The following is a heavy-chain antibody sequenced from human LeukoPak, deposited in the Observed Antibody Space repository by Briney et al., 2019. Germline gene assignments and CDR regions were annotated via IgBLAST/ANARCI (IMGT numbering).Heavy chain of an antibody. CDR3: VTHGSGWYGFKLDH. V-gene: IGHV3-66*01. D-gene: IGHD6-19*01. J-gene: IGHJ4*02. CDR1: GFTVSTNY. Sequence: PGGSLRLSCAASGFTVSTNYMTWVRQAPGKGLEWVSVIYSGGSTYYADSIKGRFTTSRDTSKNTLYLQMNSLRAEDTAMYYCVTHGSGWYGFKLDHWGRGTLVTVSS. CDR2: IYSGGST.